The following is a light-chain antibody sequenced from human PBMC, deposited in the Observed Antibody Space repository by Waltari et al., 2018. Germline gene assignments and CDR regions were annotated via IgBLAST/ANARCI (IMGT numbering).Light chain of an antibody. CDR3: QTHERLPAT. CDR1: QSISKY. J-gene: IGKJ1*01. V-gene: IGKV3-20*01. CDR2: AVS. Sequence: SCRARQSISKYLFCSHQRLGQAPTLLPYAVSTRAPGTPDRFSGSWSGTDFTLTISRLEPEDFAVYYCQTHERLPATFGQGTKVEIK.